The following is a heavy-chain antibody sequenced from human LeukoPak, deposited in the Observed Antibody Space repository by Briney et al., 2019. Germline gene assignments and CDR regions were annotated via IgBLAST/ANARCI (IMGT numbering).Heavy chain of an antibody. J-gene: IGHJ4*02. CDR2: INHSGST. CDR1: GGSFSGYC. CDR3: ARGRGYSYGYFDY. Sequence: SETLSLTCAVYGGSFSGYCWSWIRQPPGKGLEWIGEINHSGSTNYNPSLKSRVTISVDTSKNQFSLKLSSVTAADTAVYYCARGRGYSYGYFDYWGQGTLVTVSS. V-gene: IGHV4-34*01. D-gene: IGHD5-18*01.